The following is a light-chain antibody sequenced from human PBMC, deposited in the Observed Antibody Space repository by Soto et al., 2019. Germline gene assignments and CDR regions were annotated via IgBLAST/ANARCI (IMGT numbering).Light chain of an antibody. CDR1: TSDVAGYNY. CDR3: SSYTSSSTYV. CDR2: DVS. J-gene: IGLJ1*01. Sequence: QSALTQPASVSGSPGQSITISCTGTTSDVAGYNYVSWYQQHPGTAPKLMIYDVSDRPSGVSNRFSGSKSGNTASLTISGLQAEDEADYYCSSYTSSSTYVFGTGTKVTVL. V-gene: IGLV2-14*01.